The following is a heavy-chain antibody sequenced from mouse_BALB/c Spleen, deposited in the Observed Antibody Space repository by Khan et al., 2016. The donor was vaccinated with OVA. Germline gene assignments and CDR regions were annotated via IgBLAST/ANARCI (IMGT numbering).Heavy chain of an antibody. V-gene: IGHV2-6*03. J-gene: IGHJ4*01. CDR2: MWGDGTT. Sequence: QVQLKQSGPGLVAPSQSLSITCTVSGFSLTDYGIHWVRQPPGKGLEWLVLMWGDGTTSYNSALKSRLTISKDNSKSQVFLKMNSLQTDDTAMYFYARVTYDHYNGMDYWGQGTSVTVSS. CDR3: ARVTYDHYNGMDY. D-gene: IGHD1-1*01. CDR1: GFSLTDYG.